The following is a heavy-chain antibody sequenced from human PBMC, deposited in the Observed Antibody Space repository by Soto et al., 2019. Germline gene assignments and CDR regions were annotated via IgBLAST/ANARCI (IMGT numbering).Heavy chain of an antibody. Sequence: QVQLQESGPRLVKSSETLSLTCTVSGGSFSSGGYYWGWIRQHPGKGLEWIGHIYSTGSTYYNASLKSRVNISIDTSKNQFSLKLVSVTAADTAMYFCARLSIGLYASDYWGQGNLVIVSS. V-gene: IGHV4-31*03. J-gene: IGHJ4*02. CDR3: ARLSIGLYASDY. CDR2: IYSTGST. CDR1: GGSFSSGGYY. D-gene: IGHD2-8*01.